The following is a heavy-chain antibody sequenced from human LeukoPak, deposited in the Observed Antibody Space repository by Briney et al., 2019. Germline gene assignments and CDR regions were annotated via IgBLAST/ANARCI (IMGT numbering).Heavy chain of an antibody. D-gene: IGHD3-22*01. Sequence: GGSLRLSCAASGFTFNKAWMSWVRQAPGKGLEWVGRIKSKTDDGTTDYAAPVKGRFTISRDNSKNTLYLQMNSLRAEDTAVYYCARGPPMYSYGSSAYHYDYFDYWGQGTLVTVSS. CDR2: IKSKTDDGTT. J-gene: IGHJ4*02. CDR3: ARGPPMYSYGSSAYHYDYFDY. CDR1: GFTFNKAW. V-gene: IGHV3-15*01.